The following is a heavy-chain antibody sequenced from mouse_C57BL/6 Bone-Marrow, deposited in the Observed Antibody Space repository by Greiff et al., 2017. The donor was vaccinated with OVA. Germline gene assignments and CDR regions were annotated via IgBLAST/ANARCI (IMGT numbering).Heavy chain of an antibody. CDR3: VRPPYYDFYAMDY. Sequence: EVQGVESGGGLVQPKGSLKLSCAASGFSFNTYAMNWVRQAPGKGLEWVARIRSKSNNYATYYADSVKDRFTISRDDSESMLYLQMNNLKTEDTAMYYCVRPPYYDFYAMDYWGQGTSVTVSS. CDR2: IRSKSNNYAT. D-gene: IGHD2-10*01. J-gene: IGHJ4*01. CDR1: GFSFNTYA. V-gene: IGHV10-1*01.